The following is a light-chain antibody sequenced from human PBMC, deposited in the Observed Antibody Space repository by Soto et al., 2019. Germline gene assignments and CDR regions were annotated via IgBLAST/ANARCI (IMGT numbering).Light chain of an antibody. J-gene: IGLJ1*01. CDR2: YDS. CDR3: QVWDSSSDHPGV. CDR1: NIGSKS. Sequence: SYELTQPPSVSVAPGKTARITCGGNNIGSKSVHCYQQKPGQAPVLVIYYDSDRPSGIPERFSGSNSGNTATLTISRVEAGDEADYYCQVWDSSSDHPGVFGTGTKLTVL. V-gene: IGLV3-21*04.